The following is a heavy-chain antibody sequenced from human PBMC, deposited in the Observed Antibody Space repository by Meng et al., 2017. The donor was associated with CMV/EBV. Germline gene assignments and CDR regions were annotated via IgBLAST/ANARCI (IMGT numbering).Heavy chain of an antibody. CDR1: GGSISSSSYY. Sequence: GSLRLSCTVSGGSISSSSYYWGWIRQPPGKGLEWIGSIYYSGSTYYNPSLKSRVTISVDTSKNHFSLKLSSVTAADTAVYYCARDYRYYYGSGYDYWGQGTLVTVSS. V-gene: IGHV4-39*07. CDR2: IYYSGST. J-gene: IGHJ4*02. CDR3: ARDYRYYYGSGYDY. D-gene: IGHD3-10*01.